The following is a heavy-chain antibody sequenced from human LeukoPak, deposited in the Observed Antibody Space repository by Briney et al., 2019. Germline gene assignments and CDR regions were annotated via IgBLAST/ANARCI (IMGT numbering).Heavy chain of an antibody. CDR3: ANARFTIPGD. CDR1: GFTFSSYE. D-gene: IGHD3-3*01. V-gene: IGHV3-48*03. Sequence: GGSLRLSCAASGFTFSSYEMNWVRQAPGKGLEWVSYISSSGSTIYYADSVKGRFTISRDNSKNTLYLQMNSLRAEDTAVYYCANARFTIPGDWGQGTLVTVSS. CDR2: ISSSGSTI. J-gene: IGHJ4*02.